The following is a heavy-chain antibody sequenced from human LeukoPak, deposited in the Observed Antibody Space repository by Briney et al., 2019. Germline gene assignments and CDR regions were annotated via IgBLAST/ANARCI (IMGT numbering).Heavy chain of an antibody. Sequence: TVKLSCKASGGTFSSYAISWVRQAPGQGLEWMGGIIPIFGTANYAQKFQGRVTITADESTSTAYMELSSLRSEDTAVYYCARRESPENDSDDACDIWGQGTMVTVSS. CDR3: ARRESPENDSDDACDI. D-gene: IGHD3-22*01. CDR1: GGTFSSYA. V-gene: IGHV1-69*13. CDR2: IIPIFGTA. J-gene: IGHJ3*02.